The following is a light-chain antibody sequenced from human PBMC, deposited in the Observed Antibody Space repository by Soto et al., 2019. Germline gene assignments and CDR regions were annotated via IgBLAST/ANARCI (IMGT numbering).Light chain of an antibody. CDR3: QQSGSSRT. V-gene: IGKV3-20*01. CDR2: GAS. J-gene: IGKJ1*01. Sequence: EIVLTQSPGTLSLSPGERATLSCRASQSVSSSYLAWYQQKPGQAPRLLIYGASSRATGIPDRFSGSWSGTYFTLTISRLEPEYFAVYYCQQSGSSRTFGQGTKVEI. CDR1: QSVSSSY.